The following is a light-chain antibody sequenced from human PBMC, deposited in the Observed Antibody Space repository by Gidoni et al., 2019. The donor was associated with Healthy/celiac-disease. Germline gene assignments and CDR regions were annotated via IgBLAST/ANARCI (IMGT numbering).Light chain of an antibody. Sequence: ESVQTQSPGTQSLSPAARATLACRASQSVSSSYLAWYQQKPGQAPRLLIYGASSRATGIPDRFSGSGSGTDFTLTISRLEPEDFAVYYCQQYSSSPGLTFGGXTKVEIK. J-gene: IGKJ4*01. V-gene: IGKV3-20*01. CDR1: QSVSSSY. CDR3: QQYSSSPGLT. CDR2: GAS.